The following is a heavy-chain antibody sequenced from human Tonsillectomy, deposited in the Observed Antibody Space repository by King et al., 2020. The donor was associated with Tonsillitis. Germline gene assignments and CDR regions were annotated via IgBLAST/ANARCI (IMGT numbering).Heavy chain of an antibody. V-gene: IGHV3-30*02. Sequence: VQLVESGGGVVQPGGSLRLSCAASGFRFNSYGIHWVRQTPGKGPEWVAFIRYDGSKKNYADSVKGRFTISRDNSKNTAFLQMDSLRPEDSAVYYCARLYVLLWFGEFEGGEAGMDVWGQGTTVTVSS. J-gene: IGHJ6*02. CDR1: GFRFNSYG. D-gene: IGHD3-10*01. CDR2: IRYDGSKK. CDR3: ARLYVLLWFGEFEGGEAGMDV.